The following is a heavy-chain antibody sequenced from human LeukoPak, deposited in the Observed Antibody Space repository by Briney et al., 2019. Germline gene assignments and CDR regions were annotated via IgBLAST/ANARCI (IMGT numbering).Heavy chain of an antibody. CDR1: GFTFTSYG. CDR3: ARGGALTSFDS. V-gene: IGHV1-18*01. CDR2: VSAYNGKT. J-gene: IGHJ4*02. Sequence: ASVKVSCKASGFTFTSYGISWVRQAPGQGLEWMGWVSAYNGKTNYAQKFQGRVTMTTDTSTSTAYMDLRSLRSDDAAVYYCARGGALTSFDSWGQGTLITVSS. D-gene: IGHD1-26*01.